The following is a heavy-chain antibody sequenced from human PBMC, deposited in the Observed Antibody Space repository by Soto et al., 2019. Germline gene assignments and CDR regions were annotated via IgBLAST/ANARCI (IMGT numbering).Heavy chain of an antibody. J-gene: IGHJ3*02. CDR2: ISGSGGST. CDR1: GFTFSSYA. D-gene: IGHD2-2*01. V-gene: IGHV3-23*01. CDR3: ARHNALDLGYCSSTSCSDAFDI. Sequence: GGLRLSCAASGFTFSSYAMSWVRQAPGKGLEWVSAISGSGGSTYYADSVKGRFTISRDNSKNTLYLQMNSLRAEDTAVYYCARHNALDLGYCSSTSCSDAFDIWGQGTMVTVSS.